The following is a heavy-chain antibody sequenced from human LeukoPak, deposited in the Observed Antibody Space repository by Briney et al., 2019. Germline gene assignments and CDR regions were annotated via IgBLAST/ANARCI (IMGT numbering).Heavy chain of an antibody. J-gene: IGHJ4*02. CDR3: ARYSTVTRFDY. CDR1: GGSISSSSYY. CDR2: IHYSGGT. V-gene: IGHV4-39*01. Sequence: PSETLSLTCTVSGGSISSSSYYWSWIRQPPGKGLEWIGTIHYSGGTYHNPSLKSRVTLSVDTSKNQFSLKVASVTAADMATYYCARYSTVTRFDYWGQGTLVTVSS. D-gene: IGHD4-17*01.